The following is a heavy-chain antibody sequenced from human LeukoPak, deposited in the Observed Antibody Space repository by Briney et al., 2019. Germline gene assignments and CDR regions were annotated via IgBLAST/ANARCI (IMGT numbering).Heavy chain of an antibody. V-gene: IGHV3-7*01. D-gene: IGHD3-10*01. CDR1: GFTFSTSW. CDR2: IKEDGTEK. CDR3: ARTYGSGSSYRHFDS. Sequence: GGSLRLSCAASGFTFSTSWMTWVRQPPGKGLEWLANIKEDGTEKNNVDSVKGRFTISRNNTNNSLYLQMNGLRAEDTALYYCARTYGSGSSYRHFDSWGQGTLVTVSS. J-gene: IGHJ4*02.